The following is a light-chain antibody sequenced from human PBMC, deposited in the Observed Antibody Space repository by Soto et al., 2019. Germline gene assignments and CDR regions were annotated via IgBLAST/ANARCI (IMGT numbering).Light chain of an antibody. J-gene: IGKJ1*01. Sequence: EIVMTQSPATLSVSPGERATLSCRASQSVSSNLAWSQQKPGQAPRLLIYGASARATGITARFSGSGSGTVFTLTISSLQSEDFAVYYCQQYNNWPQTFGQGTKVAIK. V-gene: IGKV3-15*01. CDR2: GAS. CDR1: QSVSSN. CDR3: QQYNNWPQT.